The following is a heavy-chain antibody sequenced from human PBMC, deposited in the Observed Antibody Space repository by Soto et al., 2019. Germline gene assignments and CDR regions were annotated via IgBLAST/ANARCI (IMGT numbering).Heavy chain of an antibody. J-gene: IGHJ6*02. V-gene: IGHV3-48*02. CDR3: ARPEYSSSSYGMDV. D-gene: IGHD6-6*01. Sequence: PGGSLRLSCAASGFTFSSYSMNWVRQAPGKGLEWVSYISSSSSTIYYADSVKGRFTISRDNAKNSLYLQMNSLRDEDTAVYYCARPEYSSSSYGMDVSGQGTTVTVPS. CDR1: GFTFSSYS. CDR2: ISSSSSTI.